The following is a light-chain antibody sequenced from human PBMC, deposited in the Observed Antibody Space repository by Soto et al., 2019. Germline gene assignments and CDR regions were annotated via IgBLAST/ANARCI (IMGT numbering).Light chain of an antibody. CDR1: QGISSY. Sequence: AIRMTQSPSSFSASTGDRVTITCRASQGISSYLAWYQQKPGKAPKLLIYAASTFQSGVPSRFSGGGSGTHFTLTISCLQSEDFATYYCQQYYRYPFTFGPGTKVDIK. CDR2: AAS. CDR3: QQYYRYPFT. J-gene: IGKJ3*01. V-gene: IGKV1-8*01.